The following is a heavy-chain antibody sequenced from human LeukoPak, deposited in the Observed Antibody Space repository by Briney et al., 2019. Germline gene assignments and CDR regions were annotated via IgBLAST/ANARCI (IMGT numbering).Heavy chain of an antibody. J-gene: IGHJ3*02. CDR3: ARQGWNDVEYDAFDI. V-gene: IGHV3-48*01. Sequence: GGSLRLSCEASGFTFSSYSMNWVRQAPGKGLEWVSYISSSSSTIYYVDSVKGRFTISRDTAKNSLYLQMNSLRAEDTAVYYCARQGWNDVEYDAFDIWGQGTMVTVSS. CDR1: GFTFSSYS. D-gene: IGHD1-1*01. CDR2: ISSSSSTI.